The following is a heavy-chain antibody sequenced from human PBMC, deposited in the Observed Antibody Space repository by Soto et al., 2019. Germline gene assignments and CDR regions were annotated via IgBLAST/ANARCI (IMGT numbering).Heavy chain of an antibody. V-gene: IGHV4-34*01. CDR1: GGSFSGYY. CDR3: ARGLRYSSSWYDY. CDR2: INHSGST. J-gene: IGHJ4*02. D-gene: IGHD6-13*01. Sequence: PSETLSLTCAVYGGSFSGYYWSWIRQPPGKGLEWIGEINHSGSTNYNPSLKSRVTISVDTSKNQFSLKLSSVTAADTAVYYCARGLRYSSSWYDYWGQGTLVTVSS.